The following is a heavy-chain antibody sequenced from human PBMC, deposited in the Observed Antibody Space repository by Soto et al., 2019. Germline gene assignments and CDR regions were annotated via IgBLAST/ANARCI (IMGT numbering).Heavy chain of an antibody. CDR1: GFTFSSYG. V-gene: IGHV3-30*18. CDR2: ISYDGSNK. D-gene: IGHD6-13*01. CDR3: AKVLASYSSNWFDP. Sequence: PGGSLRLSXAASGFTFSSYGMHWVRQAPGKGLEWVAVISYDGSNKYYADSVKGRFTISRDNSKNTLYLQMNSLRAEDTAVYYCAKVLASYSSNWFDPWGQGTLVTVSS. J-gene: IGHJ5*02.